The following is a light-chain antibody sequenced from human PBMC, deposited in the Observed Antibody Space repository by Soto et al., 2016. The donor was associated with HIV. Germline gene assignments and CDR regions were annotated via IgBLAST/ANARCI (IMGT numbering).Light chain of an antibody. J-gene: IGLJ2*01. V-gene: IGLV3-21*03. Sequence: SYVLTQSPSVSVAPGKTARIACGGNNIGSKSVHWYQQKPGQALVLVVYDDSDRPSGIPERFSGSNSGNSATLTISRVEAGDEADYFCQVWDSSTNHVVFGGGTKLTVL. CDR2: DDS. CDR3: QVWDSSTNHVV. CDR1: NIGSKS.